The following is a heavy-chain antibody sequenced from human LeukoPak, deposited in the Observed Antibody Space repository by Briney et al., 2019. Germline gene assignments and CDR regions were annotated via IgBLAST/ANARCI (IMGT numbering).Heavy chain of an antibody. CDR1: GGSISSYY. J-gene: IGHJ5*02. Sequence: PSETLSLTCTVSGGSISSYYWSWVRQPAGKGLEWIGRIYASGNTNYNPSLKGRVTMTVDTSKNQFSLNLSSVTAADTAVYYCARGGYCSGGSCGRLTRPTYWFDPWGQGTLVTVSS. CDR3: ARGGYCSGGSCGRLTRPTYWFDP. D-gene: IGHD2-15*01. CDR2: IYASGNT. V-gene: IGHV4-4*07.